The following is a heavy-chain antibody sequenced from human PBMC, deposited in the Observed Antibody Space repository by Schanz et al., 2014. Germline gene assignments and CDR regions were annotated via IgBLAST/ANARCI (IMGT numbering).Heavy chain of an antibody. V-gene: IGHV1-46*01. Sequence: QVQLVQSGAEVKKPGASVKVSCKASGYTFTTYYIHWVRQAPGQGLEWMGIINPSGGTTKYAQRFQGRVTLTTDTSTSTAYMELRSLRSDDTAVYYCARNIIATARAYDIWGQGTMVTVSS. J-gene: IGHJ3*02. CDR3: ARNIIATARAYDI. CDR2: INPSGGTT. D-gene: IGHD6-13*01. CDR1: GYTFTTYY.